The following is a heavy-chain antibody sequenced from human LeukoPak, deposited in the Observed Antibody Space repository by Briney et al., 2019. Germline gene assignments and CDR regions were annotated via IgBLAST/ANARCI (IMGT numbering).Heavy chain of an antibody. CDR3: ARDSISGSYNYYYGMDV. J-gene: IGHJ6*02. D-gene: IGHD1-26*01. Sequence: KASETLSLTCTVSGGSISSGGYYWSWIRQHPGKGLEWIGYIYYSGSTYYNPAPKSRVTISVDTSRTQFSLKLSSVTAADTAVYYCARDSISGSYNYYYGMDVWGQGTTVTVSS. V-gene: IGHV4-31*03. CDR2: IYYSGST. CDR1: GGSISSGGYY.